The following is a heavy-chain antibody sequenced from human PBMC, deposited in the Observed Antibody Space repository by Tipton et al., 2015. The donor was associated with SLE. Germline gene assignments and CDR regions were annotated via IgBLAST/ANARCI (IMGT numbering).Heavy chain of an antibody. Sequence: SLRLSCAASGFNFRNYAMSWVRQPAGKGLEWVSGISGNGEYTFYSDSVKGRFTISRDNSKSTVYLQMNRLRADDTATYYCARERWFGELLSLEYWGQGALVTVSS. D-gene: IGHD3-10*01. V-gene: IGHV3-23*01. CDR1: GFNFRNYA. CDR2: ISGNGEYT. J-gene: IGHJ4*02. CDR3: ARERWFGELLSLEY.